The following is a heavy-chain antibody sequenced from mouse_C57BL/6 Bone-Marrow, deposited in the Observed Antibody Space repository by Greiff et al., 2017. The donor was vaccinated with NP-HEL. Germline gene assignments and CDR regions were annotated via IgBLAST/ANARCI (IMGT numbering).Heavy chain of an antibody. CDR2: ISDGGSYT. CDR3: ARFYYRYAMDY. J-gene: IGHJ4*01. Sequence: EVMLVESGGGLVKPGGSLKLSCAASGFTFSSYAMSWVRQTPEKRLEWVATISDGGSYTYYPDNVKGRFTISRDNAKNNLYLQMSHLKSEDTAMYYCARFYYRYAMDYWGQGTSVTVSS. D-gene: IGHD2-14*01. V-gene: IGHV5-4*03. CDR1: GFTFSSYA.